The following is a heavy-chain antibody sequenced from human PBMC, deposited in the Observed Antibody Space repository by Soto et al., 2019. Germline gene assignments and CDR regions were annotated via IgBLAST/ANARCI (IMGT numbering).Heavy chain of an antibody. CDR2: TYYRSKWFH. D-gene: IGHD3-10*01. V-gene: IGHV6-1*01. CDR3: ARGNALDV. J-gene: IGHJ3*01. CDR1: GDSVSSDITS. Sequence: QTLSLTCAISGDSVSSDITSWNWIRQSPSRGLEWLGRTYYRSKWFHDYAASVKSRITINPDTSKNQSSLELNSMTPEDTAVYYCARGNALDVWGQGTVVTVSS.